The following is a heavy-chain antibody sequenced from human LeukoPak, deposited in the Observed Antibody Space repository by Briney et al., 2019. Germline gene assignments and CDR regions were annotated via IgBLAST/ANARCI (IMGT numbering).Heavy chain of an antibody. CDR3: ARPEEVWSGYAFDI. D-gene: IGHD3-3*01. Sequence: SVKVSCKASGGTFSSYAISWVRQAPGQGLEWMGGIIPIFGTANYAQKFQGRVTITADKSTSTAYMELSSLRSEDTAVYYCARPEEVWSGYAFDIWGQGTMVTVSS. CDR1: GGTFSSYA. CDR2: IIPIFGTA. J-gene: IGHJ3*02. V-gene: IGHV1-69*06.